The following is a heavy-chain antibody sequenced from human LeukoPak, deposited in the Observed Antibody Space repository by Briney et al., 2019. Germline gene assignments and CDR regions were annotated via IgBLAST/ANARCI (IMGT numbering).Heavy chain of an antibody. CDR1: GFAFSSYW. Sequence: PGGSLRLSCAASGFAFSSYWMHWVRQAPGKGLVWVSRINSDGSSTLYADSVKGRFTISRDNARKLVFLQMNSLRVEDTAVYYCARQSYAKFDPWGQGTLVTVSS. J-gene: IGHJ5*02. CDR2: INSDGSST. CDR3: ARQSYAKFDP. V-gene: IGHV3-74*01. D-gene: IGHD3-16*01.